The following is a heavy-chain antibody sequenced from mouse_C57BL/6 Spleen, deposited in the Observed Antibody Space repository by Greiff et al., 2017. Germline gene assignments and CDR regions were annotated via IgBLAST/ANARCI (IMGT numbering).Heavy chain of an antibody. J-gene: IGHJ3*01. Sequence: QVQLQQPGTDLVKPGASVKLSCKASGFTFTSYWMHWVKQRPGQGLEWIGNINPSNGGTNYNEKFKSKVTLTVDNATSTVYMQLSSLTSEDSAVYYCARGNYGSSPYWGQGTLVTVSA. CDR3: ARGNYGSSPY. CDR1: GFTFTSYW. D-gene: IGHD1-1*01. CDR2: INPSNGGT. V-gene: IGHV1-53*01.